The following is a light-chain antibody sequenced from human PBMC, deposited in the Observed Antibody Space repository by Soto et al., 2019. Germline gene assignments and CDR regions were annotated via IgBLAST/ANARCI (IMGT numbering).Light chain of an antibody. CDR1: QSVSRN. CDR3: QQYNNWLLT. J-gene: IGKJ5*01. CDR2: GAS. V-gene: IGKV3-15*01. Sequence: EIVMTQSPATLSVSPGERATLSCRASQSVSRNLAWYQQRPGQAPRLLISGASTRATGIAARFSGSGSGREFTLTISSLQSEDFAVYYCQQYNNWLLTFGQGTRLEIK.